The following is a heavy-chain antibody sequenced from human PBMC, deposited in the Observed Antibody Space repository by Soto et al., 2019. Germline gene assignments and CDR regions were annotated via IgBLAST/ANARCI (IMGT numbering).Heavy chain of an antibody. Sequence: GESLKISCKGSGYSFTSYWIGWVRQMPGKGLEWMGIIYPGDSDTRYSPSFQGQVTISADKSISTAYLQWSSLKASDTAMYYCARRTYYYDSSGYYYGHCFDYWGQGTLVTVSS. CDR1: GYSFTSYW. V-gene: IGHV5-51*01. J-gene: IGHJ4*02. CDR2: IYPGDSDT. CDR3: ARRTYYYDSSGYYYGHCFDY. D-gene: IGHD3-22*01.